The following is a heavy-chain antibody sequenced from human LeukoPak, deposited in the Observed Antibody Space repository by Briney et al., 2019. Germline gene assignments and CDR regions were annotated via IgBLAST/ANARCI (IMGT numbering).Heavy chain of an antibody. V-gene: IGHV4-59*01. CDR1: GGSISSYY. CDR2: IYYSGST. D-gene: IGHD1-26*01. Sequence: PSETLSLTCTVSGGSISSYYWSWIRQPPGKGLEWIGYIYYSGSTNYNPSLKSRVTISVDTSKNQFSLKLSSVTAADTAVYYCARTHTEYSGSYYEGHFDYWGQGTLVTVSS. CDR3: ARTHTEYSGSYYEGHFDY. J-gene: IGHJ4*02.